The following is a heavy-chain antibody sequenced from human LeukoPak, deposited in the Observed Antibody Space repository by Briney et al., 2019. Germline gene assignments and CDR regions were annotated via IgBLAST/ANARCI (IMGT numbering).Heavy chain of an antibody. Sequence: GGSLRLSCAASGFTFSNYWMGWVRQAPGKRPEWVANMNIDGSEKYYADSVKGRFSISRDNARNSVYLQMASLRVEDTAVYYCARDPAEWELLLDYWGQGTLVTVSS. CDR2: MNIDGSEK. CDR1: GFTFSNYW. D-gene: IGHD1-26*01. V-gene: IGHV3-7*01. J-gene: IGHJ4*02. CDR3: ARDPAEWELLLDY.